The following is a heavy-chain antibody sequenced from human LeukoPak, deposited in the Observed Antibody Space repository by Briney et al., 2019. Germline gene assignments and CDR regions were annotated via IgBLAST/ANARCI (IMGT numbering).Heavy chain of an antibody. D-gene: IGHD3-10*01. CDR1: GGSISSYY. CDR3: ARVSTMVRGVIITDAFDI. V-gene: IGHV4-59*01. CDR2: IYYSGST. Sequence: PSETLSLTCTVSGGSISSYYWSWIRQPPGKGLEWIGYIYYSGSTNYNPSLKSRVTISVDTSKNQFSLKLSSVTAADTAVYYCARVSTMVRGVIITDAFDIWGQGTMVTVSS. J-gene: IGHJ3*02.